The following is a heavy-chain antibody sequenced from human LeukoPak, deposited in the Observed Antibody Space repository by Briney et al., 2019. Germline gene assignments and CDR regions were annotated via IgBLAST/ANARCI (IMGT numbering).Heavy chain of an antibody. Sequence: GRSLRLSCAASGFSFSSYGTHWVRQAPGKGLEWVAGISFDGSNKYYADSLKGRFTISRDNSKNTLYMQMNSLRVEDTAVYYCCGGLFYCDYLGQGTLVTVSS. CDR3: CGGLFYCDY. V-gene: IGHV3-30*03. CDR2: ISFDGSNK. D-gene: IGHD3-10*01. J-gene: IGHJ4*02. CDR1: GFSFSSYG.